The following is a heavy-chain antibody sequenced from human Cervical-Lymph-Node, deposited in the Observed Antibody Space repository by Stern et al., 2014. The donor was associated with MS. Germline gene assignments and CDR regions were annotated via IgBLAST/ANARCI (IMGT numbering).Heavy chain of an antibody. D-gene: IGHD3-10*01. CDR1: GYTFNVYY. CDR3: ARDGEPYYYGAGTYVAYYYGMDV. CDR2: INPNSGAT. Sequence: HVQLVESGAEVMQPGASVKVSCKASGYTFNVYYIHWVRQAPGQGLEWMGRINPNSGATNHAQKFQGRVTMTRDTSISTAYMELSRLRSDDTAMYYCARDGEPYYYGAGTYVAYYYGMDVWGQGTTVTVSS. J-gene: IGHJ6*02. V-gene: IGHV1-2*06.